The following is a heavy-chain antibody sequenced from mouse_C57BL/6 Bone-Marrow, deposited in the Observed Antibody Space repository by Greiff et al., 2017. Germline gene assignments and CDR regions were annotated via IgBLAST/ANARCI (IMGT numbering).Heavy chain of an antibody. D-gene: IGHD1-1*01. CDR3: ARYPLRSYAMDY. J-gene: IGHJ4*01. Sequence: EVQLQQSGPELVKPGASVKISCKASGYTFTDYYMNWVKQSHGKSLEWIGDINPNNGGTSYNQKFKGKATLTVDKSSSTAYMELRSLTSEDSAVYYCARYPLRSYAMDYWGQGTSVTVSS. CDR2: INPNNGGT. V-gene: IGHV1-26*01. CDR1: GYTFTDYY.